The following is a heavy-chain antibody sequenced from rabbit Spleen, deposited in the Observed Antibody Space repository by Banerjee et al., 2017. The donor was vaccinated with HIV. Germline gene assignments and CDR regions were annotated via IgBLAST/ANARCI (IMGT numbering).Heavy chain of an antibody. J-gene: IGHJ4*01. CDR3: ARDLVAVIGWNFNL. V-gene: IGHV1S45*01. D-gene: IGHD1-1*01. CDR1: GFSFSSSHW. Sequence: QEQLEESGGDLVKPEGSLTLTCTASGFSFSSSHWICWVRQAPGKGLEWIACIDAGDGDTYYASWAKGRFTCSKTSSTTVTLQMTSLTVADTATYFCARDLVAVIGWNFNLWGPGTLVTVS. CDR2: IDAGDGDT.